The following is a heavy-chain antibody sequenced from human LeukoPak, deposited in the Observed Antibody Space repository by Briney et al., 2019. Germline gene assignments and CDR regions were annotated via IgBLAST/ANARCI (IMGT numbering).Heavy chain of an antibody. CDR3: ARVYAPRAEYYDILTSYFDY. CDR1: GYTFTGYY. V-gene: IGHV1-2*02. Sequence: ASVKVSCKASGYTFTGYYMHWVRQAPGQGLEWMGWINPNSGGTNYAQKFQGRVTMTRDTSISTAYMELSRLRSDDTAVYYCARVYAPRAEYYDILTSYFDYWGQGTLVTVSS. CDR2: INPNSGGT. J-gene: IGHJ4*02. D-gene: IGHD3-9*01.